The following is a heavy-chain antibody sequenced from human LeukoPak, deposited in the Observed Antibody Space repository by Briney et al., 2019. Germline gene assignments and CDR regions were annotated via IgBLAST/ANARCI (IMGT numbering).Heavy chain of an antibody. Sequence: NASETLSLTCTVSGGSISSGGYYWSWIRQHPGKGLEWIGYIYYSGSTYYNPSLKSRVTISVDTSKNQFSLKLSSVTAAATAVYYCARQAVTDAFDIWGQGTMVTVSS. CDR2: IYYSGST. CDR3: ARQAVTDAFDI. D-gene: IGHD4-17*01. V-gene: IGHV4-31*03. CDR1: GGSISSGGYY. J-gene: IGHJ3*02.